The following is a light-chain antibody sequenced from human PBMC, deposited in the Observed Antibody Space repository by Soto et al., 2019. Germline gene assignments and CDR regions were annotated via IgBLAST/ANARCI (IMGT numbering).Light chain of an antibody. CDR3: QQRSNWPPS. CDR1: QSVGSY. Sequence: EIVLTQSPATLSLSPRDRATLSCRASQSVGSYLAWYQQKPGQAPRLLIYDASNRATGIPARFSGGGSGTDFTLTISSLEPEDFGVYYCQQRSNWPPSFGGGTKVEIK. J-gene: IGKJ4*01. CDR2: DAS. V-gene: IGKV3-11*01.